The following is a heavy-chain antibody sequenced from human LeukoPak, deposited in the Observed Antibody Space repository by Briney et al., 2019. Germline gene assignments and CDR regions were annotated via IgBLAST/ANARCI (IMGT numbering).Heavy chain of an antibody. V-gene: IGHV4-39*01. CDR3: ARLRSTSHDAFDI. Sequence: SETLSLTCTVSGGSISSSSHYWGWIRQPPGKGLEWIGSIYYSGSTYYNSSLKSRVTISVDTSKDQFSLKLSSVTAADTAVYYCARLRSTSHDAFDIWGQGTMVTVSS. J-gene: IGHJ3*02. D-gene: IGHD2-2*01. CDR2: IYYSGST. CDR1: GGSISSSSHY.